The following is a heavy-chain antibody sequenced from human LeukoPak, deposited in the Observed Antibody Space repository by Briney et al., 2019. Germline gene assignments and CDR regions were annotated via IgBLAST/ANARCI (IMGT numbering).Heavy chain of an antibody. Sequence: PSETLSLTCTVSDSPITSTYYWAWFRQPPGKGLEWIATVFRLQTVRTFNNPSLESRVTVSLDSSQNQFSLNLTSVTAADTALYFCARVLHAPYLIDSWGQGTLVTVSS. J-gene: IGHJ4*02. CDR2: VFRLQTVRT. CDR3: ARVLHAPYLIDS. D-gene: IGHD2-8*01. CDR1: DSPITSTYY. V-gene: IGHV4-38-2*02.